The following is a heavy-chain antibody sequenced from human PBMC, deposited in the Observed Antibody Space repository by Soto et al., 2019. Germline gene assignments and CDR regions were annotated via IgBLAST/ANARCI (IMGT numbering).Heavy chain of an antibody. V-gene: IGHV2-26*01. J-gene: IGHJ5*02. Sequence: QVTVKESGPVLVKPTETLTLTCTVSGFSLSNAGLDVSWIRQPPGKALEWLAHTFSNDEKSYSPSLQSWITISKDTSKSQVVLTMTSMDPVDTSTYYCAWTYSSSWYWFDPWGQGTLVTVSS. D-gene: IGHD6-13*01. CDR2: TFSNDEK. CDR3: AWTYSSSWYWFDP. CDR1: GFSLSNAGLD.